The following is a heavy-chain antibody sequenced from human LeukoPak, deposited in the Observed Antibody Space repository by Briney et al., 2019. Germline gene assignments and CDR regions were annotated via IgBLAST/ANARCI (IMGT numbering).Heavy chain of an antibody. CDR1: GGSIRSGDSY. Sequence: SETLSLTCTVSGGSIRSGDSYWGWIRQPPGKGLEWVGHIYFTGSTYYNPSLKNRVIISVDTSANQFSLRLDSVTAADTAVHYCARGKHQLALFDYWGQGTLVTVSS. J-gene: IGHJ4*02. CDR2: IYFTGST. D-gene: IGHD1-1*01. V-gene: IGHV4-30-4*01. CDR3: ARGKHQLALFDY.